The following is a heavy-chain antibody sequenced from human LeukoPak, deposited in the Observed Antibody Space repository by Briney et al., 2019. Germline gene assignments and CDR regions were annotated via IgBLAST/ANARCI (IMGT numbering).Heavy chain of an antibody. D-gene: IGHD6-19*01. J-gene: IGHJ3*02. CDR2: ISAYNGNT. CDR1: GYTFTSYG. V-gene: IGHV1-18*01. CDR3: ARGEVAEDAFDI. Sequence: ASVTVSCKASGYTFTSYGISWVRQAPGQGLEWMGWISAYNGNTNYAQKLQGRVTMTTDTSTSTAYMELRGLRSDDTAVYYCARGEVAEDAFDIWGQGTMVTVSS.